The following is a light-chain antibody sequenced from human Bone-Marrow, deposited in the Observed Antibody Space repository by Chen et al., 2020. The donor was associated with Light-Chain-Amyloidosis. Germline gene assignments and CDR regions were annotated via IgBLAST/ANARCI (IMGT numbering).Light chain of an antibody. CDR3: CSYAGIYWV. Sequence: QSALTQPRSVSGSPGQSVTISCTGTSSDVGGYDSVSWYQQYPGKAPKLMIYDVSKRPSGVPDHCSASKSGNTASLTISGLQAEDEADYYCCSYAGIYWVFGGGTKLTVL. J-gene: IGLJ3*02. CDR1: SSDVGGYDS. CDR2: DVS. V-gene: IGLV2-11*01.